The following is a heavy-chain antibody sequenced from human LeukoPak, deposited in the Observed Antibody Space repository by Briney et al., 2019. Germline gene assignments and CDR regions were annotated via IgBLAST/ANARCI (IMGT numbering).Heavy chain of an antibody. CDR2: INHSGST. CDR1: GGSFSGYY. D-gene: IGHD3-3*01. J-gene: IGHJ1*01. CDR3: ARGTYDFWSGYYRSHFQH. V-gene: IGHV4-34*01. Sequence: SETLSLTCAVYGGSFSGYYWSWIRHPPGKGLEWIGEINHSGSTNYNPSLKSRVNISVDTSKNQFSLKLSSVTAADTAVCYCARGTYDFWSGYYRSHFQHWGQGTLVTASS.